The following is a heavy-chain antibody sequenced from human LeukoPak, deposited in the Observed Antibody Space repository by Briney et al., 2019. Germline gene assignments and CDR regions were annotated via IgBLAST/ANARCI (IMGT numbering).Heavy chain of an antibody. CDR2: MNPNSGNT. V-gene: IGHV1-8*02. CDR3: ARGLPEVRGVIGY. J-gene: IGHJ4*02. CDR1: GYTFTSYG. D-gene: IGHD3-10*01. Sequence: GASVKVSCKASGYTFTSYGISWVRQAPGQGLEWMGWMNPNSGNTGYAQKFQGRVTMTRNTSISTAYMELSSLRSEDTAVYYCARGLPEVRGVIGYWGQGTLVTVSS.